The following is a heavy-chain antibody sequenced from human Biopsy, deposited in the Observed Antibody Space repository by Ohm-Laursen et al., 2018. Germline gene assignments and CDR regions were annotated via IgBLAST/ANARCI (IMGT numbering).Heavy chain of an antibody. D-gene: IGHD2-15*01. CDR2: IRDKANSYTT. CDR1: GFSFSDNY. J-gene: IGHJ5*01. Sequence: SLRLSCTAFGFSFSDNYMDWVRQAPGKGLEWVGRIRDKANSYTTDYAASVKGRFTISRDDSKNSLYLQMNSLKTEDTALYYCARAGRYCSSGGCYSWFDSWGQGTLVTVSS. V-gene: IGHV3-72*01. CDR3: ARAGRYCSSGGCYSWFDS.